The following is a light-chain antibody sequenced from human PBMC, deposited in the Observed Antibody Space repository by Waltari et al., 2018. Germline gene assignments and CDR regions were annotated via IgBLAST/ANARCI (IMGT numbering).Light chain of an antibody. CDR1: SSHIGTNY. CDR3: AAWDDGLSGPV. Sequence: QSVLTQPPSVSGTPGQGVTISCSGSSSHIGTNYVYWYQQLPRTAPNHLIFRNDPLPSGVPDRFSASESGTSASLAIRGLRSEDEADYYCAAWDDGLSGPVFGGGTKLTVL. J-gene: IGLJ3*02. V-gene: IGLV1-47*01. CDR2: RND.